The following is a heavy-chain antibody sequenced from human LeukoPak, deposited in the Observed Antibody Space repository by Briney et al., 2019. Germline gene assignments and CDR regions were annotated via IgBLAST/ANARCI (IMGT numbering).Heavy chain of an antibody. D-gene: IGHD3-22*01. CDR2: IIPIFGTA. CDR1: GGTFSSYA. Sequence: ASVKVSCKASGGTFSSYAISWVRQAPGQGLEWTGGIIPIFGTANYAQKFQGRVTITADKSTSTAYMELSSLRSEDTAVYYCARDLRNYYDSSGYYYCAFDIWGQGTMVTVSS. CDR3: ARDLRNYYDSSGYYYCAFDI. V-gene: IGHV1-69*06. J-gene: IGHJ3*02.